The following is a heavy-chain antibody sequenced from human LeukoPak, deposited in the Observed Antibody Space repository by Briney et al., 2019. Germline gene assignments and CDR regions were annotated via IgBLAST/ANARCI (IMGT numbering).Heavy chain of an antibody. D-gene: IGHD6-19*01. Sequence: GGSLRLSCTASGFTFGDYAMSWDRQAPGKGLEWVSAISGSGGSTYYADSVKGRFTISRDNSKNTLYLQMNSLRAEDTAVYYCAKDYSGPGDYWGQGTLVTVSS. J-gene: IGHJ4*02. CDR2: ISGSGGST. CDR3: AKDYSGPGDY. V-gene: IGHV3-23*01. CDR1: GFTFGDYA.